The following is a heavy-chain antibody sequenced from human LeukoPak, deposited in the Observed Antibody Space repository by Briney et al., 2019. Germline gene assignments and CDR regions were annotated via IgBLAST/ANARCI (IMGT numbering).Heavy chain of an antibody. CDR3: AKDRVVPAAIFDY. CDR2: IRYDGSNK. J-gene: IGHJ4*02. D-gene: IGHD2-2*01. CDR1: GFTFSSYG. V-gene: IGHV3-30*02. Sequence: GRSLRLSCAASGFTFSSYGMHWVRQAPGKGLEWVAFIRYDGSNKYYADSVKGRFTISRDNSKNTLYLQMNSLRAEDTAVYYCAKDRVVPAAIFDYWGQGTLVTVSS.